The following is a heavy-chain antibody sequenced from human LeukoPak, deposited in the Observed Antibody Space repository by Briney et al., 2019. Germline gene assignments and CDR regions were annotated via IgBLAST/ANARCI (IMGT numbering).Heavy chain of an antibody. D-gene: IGHD6-13*01. Sequence: SETLSLTCTVSGGSTSSYYWSWIRQPPGKGLEWIGYIYYRGSTNYNPSLKSRVTISVDTSKNQFSLKLSSVTAADTAVYYCARGIAAAGPTNYYYYYGMDVWGQGTTVTVSS. CDR3: ARGIAAAGPTNYYYYYGMDV. V-gene: IGHV4-59*08. CDR2: IYYRGST. J-gene: IGHJ6*02. CDR1: GGSTSSYY.